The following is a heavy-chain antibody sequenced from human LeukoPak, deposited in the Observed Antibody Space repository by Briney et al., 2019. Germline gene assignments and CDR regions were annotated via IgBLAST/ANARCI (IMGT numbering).Heavy chain of an antibody. D-gene: IGHD5-18*01. CDR3: AKRIQSAMATGY. V-gene: IGHV3-30*02. J-gene: IGHJ4*02. CDR2: IRYDGSKK. CDR1: GFIFSSYG. Sequence: GGSLRLSCAASGFIFSSYGMHWVRQAPGKGLEWVAFIRYDGSKKYYADSVKGRFTISRDNSKNTLYLQMNSLRAEDTAVYYCAKRIQSAMATGYWGQGTLVTVSS.